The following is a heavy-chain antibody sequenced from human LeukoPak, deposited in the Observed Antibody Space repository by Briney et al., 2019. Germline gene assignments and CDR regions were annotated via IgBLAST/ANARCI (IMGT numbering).Heavy chain of an antibody. CDR1: GFTFSSYS. CDR2: ISSSSSTI. CDR3: ARTTYGDYDPRDDY. D-gene: IGHD4-17*01. V-gene: IGHV3-48*01. Sequence: QTGGSLRLSCAASGFTFSSYSMNWVRQAPGKGLEWVSYISSSSSTIYYADSVKGRFTISRDNAKNSLYLQMNSLRAEDTAVYYCARTTYGDYDPRDDYWGQGTLVTVSS. J-gene: IGHJ4*02.